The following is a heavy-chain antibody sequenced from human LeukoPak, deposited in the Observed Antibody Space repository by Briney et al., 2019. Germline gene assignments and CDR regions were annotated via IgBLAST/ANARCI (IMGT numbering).Heavy chain of an antibody. D-gene: IGHD3-22*01. CDR2: ISSSSSYM. Sequence: GGSLRLSCAASGFTFSSYSMNWVRQAPGKGLEWVSSISSSSSYMYYADSVKGRFTISRDNAKNSLYLQMNSLRGEDTAVYYCAKGGRSDYNYVHYFDYWGQGTLVTVSS. CDR1: GFTFSSYS. J-gene: IGHJ4*02. V-gene: IGHV3-21*04. CDR3: AKGGRSDYNYVHYFDY.